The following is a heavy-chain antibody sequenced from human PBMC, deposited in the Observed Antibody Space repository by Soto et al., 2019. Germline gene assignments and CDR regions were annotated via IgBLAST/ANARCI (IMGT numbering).Heavy chain of an antibody. Sequence: QVQLVQSGAEVKKPGSSVKVSCKASGGTFSSYAISWVRQAPGQVLEWMGGIIPIFGPANYAQKFQGRVPITADESMCKAYMELSRLRSEDSALYYCARDQGADIVGGGWFDPWGQGTLVTVSS. CDR1: GGTFSSYA. CDR2: IIPIFGPA. J-gene: IGHJ5*02. V-gene: IGHV1-69*01. CDR3: ARDQGADIVGGGWFDP. D-gene: IGHD1-26*01.